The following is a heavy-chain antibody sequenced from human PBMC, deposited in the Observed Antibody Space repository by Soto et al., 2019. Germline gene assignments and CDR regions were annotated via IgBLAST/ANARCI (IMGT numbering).Heavy chain of an antibody. J-gene: IGHJ2*01. CDR1: GFTFTNYA. CDR3: AKDRFISTVRKYWFFEL. Sequence: EVQLLESGGGLVKPGGSLRLSCAASGFTFTNYAMTCVRQAPGKGLVWVSSISGGDGDTSYADSVKGRVSISRDNTENAMFLQLNSLQPDDTAVYYCAKDRFISTVRKYWFFELWWRGTLVTVSS. CDR2: ISGGDGDT. D-gene: IGHD2-21*01. V-gene: IGHV3-23*01.